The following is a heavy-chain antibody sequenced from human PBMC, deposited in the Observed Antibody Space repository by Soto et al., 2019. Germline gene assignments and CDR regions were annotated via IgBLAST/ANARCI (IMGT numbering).Heavy chain of an antibody. J-gene: IGHJ3*02. D-gene: IGHD2-8*01. Sequence: PGGSLRLSCAASGFTFSSYWMSWVRQAPGKGLEWVANIKQDGSEKYYVDSVKGRFTISRDNAKNSLYLQMNSLRAEDTAVYYCATGHTNDVFEIWGQGTLVTVSS. CDR2: IKQDGSEK. CDR1: GFTFSSYW. CDR3: ATGHTNDVFEI. V-gene: IGHV3-7*01.